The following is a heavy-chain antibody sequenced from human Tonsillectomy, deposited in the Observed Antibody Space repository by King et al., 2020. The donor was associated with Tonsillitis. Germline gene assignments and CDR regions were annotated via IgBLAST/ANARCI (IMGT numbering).Heavy chain of an antibody. CDR1: GFTFSKYG. CDR2: IQYDGGNK. D-gene: IGHD5-18*01. CDR3: AKVDTAMAYLSPFDI. V-gene: IGHV3-30*02. J-gene: IGHJ3*02. Sequence: VQLVESGGGVVQPGGSLRLSCATSGFTFSKYGMHWVRQAPGKGLEWVAFIQYDGGNKNYADSVKGRFTISRDNSQNTLYLQMNSLRTEDTAVYYCAKVDTAMAYLSPFDIWGQGTMVTVSS.